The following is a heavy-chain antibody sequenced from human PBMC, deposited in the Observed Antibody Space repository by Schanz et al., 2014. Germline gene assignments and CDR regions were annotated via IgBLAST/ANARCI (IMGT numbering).Heavy chain of an antibody. CDR3: AKARRKSNCSGGRCFHYSYYGMDV. V-gene: IGHV3-23*01. D-gene: IGHD2-15*01. J-gene: IGHJ6*02. Sequence: PGGSLRLSCAASGFTFSTYAMSWVRQAPGKGLEWVSAISGSGGSTYYADSVKGRFTISRDNSKNILYLQMNSLRAEDTAVYYCAKARRKSNCSGGRCFHYSYYGMDVWGQGTTVTVSS. CDR2: ISGSGGST. CDR1: GFTFSTYA.